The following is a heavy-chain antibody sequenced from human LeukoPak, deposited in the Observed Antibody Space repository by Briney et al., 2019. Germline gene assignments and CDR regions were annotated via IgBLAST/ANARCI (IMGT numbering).Heavy chain of an antibody. J-gene: IGHJ4*02. V-gene: IGHV3-33*01. CDR1: GFTFSSYG. D-gene: IGHD5-12*01. Sequence: GRSLRLSCAASGFTFSSYGMHWVRQAPGKGLEWVAVIWYDGSNKYYADSVKGRFTISRDNSKNTLYLQMNSLRAEDTAVYYCARGLSGYESPIDFWGQGTLVTVSS. CDR3: ARGLSGYESPIDF. CDR2: IWYDGSNK.